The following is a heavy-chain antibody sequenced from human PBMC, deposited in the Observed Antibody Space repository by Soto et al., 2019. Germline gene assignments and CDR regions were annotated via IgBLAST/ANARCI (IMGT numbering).Heavy chain of an antibody. V-gene: IGHV4-39*01. CDR1: GDSIIISDFY. CDR2: IFYLGSS. J-gene: IGHJ5*02. D-gene: IGHD3-3*02. CDR3: ARHSLALRKNNWFDP. Sequence: SETLSLTCTFSGDSIIISDFYWGLVRQPPGKGLEWIGSIFYLGSSYYNPSLKSRVTMSVDTSKNQFSLRLRSVTAADTALYFCARHSLALRKNNWFDPWGQGIMVTVSS.